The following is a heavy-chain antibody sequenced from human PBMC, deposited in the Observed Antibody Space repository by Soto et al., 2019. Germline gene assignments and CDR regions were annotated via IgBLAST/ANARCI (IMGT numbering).Heavy chain of an antibody. Sequence: VQLVQSGGGLVQPGGSLRLSCAASGFSFSSYWMSWVRQAPGKGLQWVANIQQDGSEKSYVDSVKGRFTISRDNAKNSLYLQMNGLRPEDTAVYYCAREYQFDPWGQGSLVTVSS. D-gene: IGHD2-2*01. CDR1: GFSFSSYW. CDR2: IQQDGSEK. J-gene: IGHJ5*02. V-gene: IGHV3-7*03. CDR3: AREYQFDP.